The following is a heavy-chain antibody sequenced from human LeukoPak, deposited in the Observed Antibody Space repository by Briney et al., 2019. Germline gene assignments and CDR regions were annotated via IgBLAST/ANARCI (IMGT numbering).Heavy chain of an antibody. V-gene: IGHV3-23*01. J-gene: IGHJ4*02. CDR3: AKDRWGNWNDYYFDY. CDR1: GFSFSSYA. Sequence: SGRSLRLSCATSGFSFSSYAMSWVRQAPGKGLEWVSAMSSSDDGRYYAASVRGRFTISRDTSRSTLYLQMNSLRAEDAAVYYCAKDRWGNWNDYYFDYWGQGTLVTVSS. D-gene: IGHD1-1*01. CDR2: MSSSDDGR.